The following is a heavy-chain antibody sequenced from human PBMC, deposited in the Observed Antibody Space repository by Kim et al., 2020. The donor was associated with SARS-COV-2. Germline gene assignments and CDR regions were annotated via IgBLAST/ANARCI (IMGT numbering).Heavy chain of an antibody. J-gene: IGHJ2*01. D-gene: IGHD1-1*01. Sequence: SETLSLTCTVSGGSVSSGSYYWSWIRHPPGKGLEWIGYIYYSGSTNYNPSLKSRVTISVDTSKNQFSLKLSSVTAADTAMYYCARVEQPVAWYFDLWGR. V-gene: IGHV4-61*01. CDR2: IYYSGST. CDR3: ARVEQPVAWYFDL. CDR1: GGSVSSGSYY.